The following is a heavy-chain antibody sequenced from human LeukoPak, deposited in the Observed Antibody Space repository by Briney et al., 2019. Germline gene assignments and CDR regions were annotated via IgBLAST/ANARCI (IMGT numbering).Heavy chain of an antibody. V-gene: IGHV4-61*09. CDR1: GGSITSSGYY. D-gene: IGHD5-24*01. CDR2: IYTSGST. J-gene: IGHJ5*02. Sequence: SQTLSLTCTVSGGSITSSGYYWNWIRQPAGKGLEWIGHIYTSGSTNYSPFLKSRLTISVDTSKNKFSLRLISVTAADTAVYYCARGFRDGYTMRFDXWGQGTLVTVS. CDR3: ARGFRDGYTMRFDX.